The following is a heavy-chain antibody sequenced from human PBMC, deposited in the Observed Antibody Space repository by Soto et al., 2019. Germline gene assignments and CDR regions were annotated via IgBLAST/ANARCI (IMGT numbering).Heavy chain of an antibody. V-gene: IGHV2-5*02. CDR1: GFSLSTSAVG. J-gene: IGHJ4*02. Sequence: QITLKESGPTLVKPTQTLTLTCTFSGFSLSTSAVGVGWIRQPPGKALEWLALIYWDDDMRYSPSLKSRLTITKDTSKNQVVLTMTNMDPVDTATYYCAHRRSGYSGYAYFDYWGQGTLVTVSS. D-gene: IGHD5-12*01. CDR3: AHRRSGYSGYAYFDY. CDR2: IYWDDDM.